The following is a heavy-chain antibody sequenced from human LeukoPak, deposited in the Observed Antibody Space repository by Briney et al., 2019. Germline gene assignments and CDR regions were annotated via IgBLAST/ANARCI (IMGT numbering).Heavy chain of an antibody. CDR2: IGASADGT. J-gene: IGHJ4*02. CDR1: GFTFSSYG. Sequence: PSGGSLRLSCAASGFTFSSYGMSWVRQAPGKGLEWVSAIGASADGTYYADFLEGRFIVSRDNSKNTLYLLMNSLRAEDTAVYYCAKSTVGATTPDGFDSWGQGTLVTVSS. CDR3: AKSTVGATTPDGFDS. V-gene: IGHV3-23*01. D-gene: IGHD1-26*01.